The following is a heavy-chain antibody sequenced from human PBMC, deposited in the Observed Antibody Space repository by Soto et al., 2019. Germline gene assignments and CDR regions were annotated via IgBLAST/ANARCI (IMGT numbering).Heavy chain of an antibody. J-gene: IGHJ5*02. CDR1: GYTLTELS. V-gene: IGHV1-24*01. CDR2: FDPEDGET. Sequence: ASVKVSCKGSGYTLTELSMHWVRQAPGKGLEWMGGFDPEDGETIYAQKFQGRVTMTEDTSTDTAYMELSSLRSEDTAVYYCATRVSTMVRGALAWFDPWGQGTLVTVSS. D-gene: IGHD3-10*01. CDR3: ATRVSTMVRGALAWFDP.